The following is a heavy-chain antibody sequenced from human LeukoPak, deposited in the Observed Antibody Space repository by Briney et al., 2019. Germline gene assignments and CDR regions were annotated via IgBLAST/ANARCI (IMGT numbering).Heavy chain of an antibody. CDR3: ARDRYSSV. Sequence: GGSLRLSCAASRFTFNNYWMSWVRQAPWKGLEWVANIKHDETEKYYVDSVKGRFTISRDNAKNSLYLQMNSLRTDDTAVYFCARDRYSSVWGKGTTVIVSS. V-gene: IGHV3-7*01. D-gene: IGHD6-19*01. J-gene: IGHJ6*04. CDR1: RFTFNNYW. CDR2: IKHDETEK.